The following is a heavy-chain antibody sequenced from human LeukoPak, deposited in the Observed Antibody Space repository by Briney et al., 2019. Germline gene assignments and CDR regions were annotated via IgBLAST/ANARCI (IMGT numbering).Heavy chain of an antibody. D-gene: IGHD3-22*01. J-gene: IGHJ4*02. CDR2: INHSGST. CDR1: GGSFSGYY. CDR3: ARGGLQYYDSSGFDY. V-gene: IGHV4-34*01. Sequence: SETLSLTCAVYGGSFSGYYWSWIRQPPGKGLEWIGEINHSGSTNYNPSLKSRVTISVDTSKNQFSLKLSSVTAADTAVYYCARGGLQYYDSSGFDYWGQGTLVTVSS.